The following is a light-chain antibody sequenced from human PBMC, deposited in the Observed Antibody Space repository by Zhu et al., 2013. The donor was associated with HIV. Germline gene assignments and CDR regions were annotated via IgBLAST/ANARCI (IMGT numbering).Light chain of an antibody. Sequence: EIVMTQSPATLSVSPRGKSHSLLQGQSECLQQLSLVPPETWAGSQASHLMGASTRATGIPARFSGSGSGTEFTLTISSLQSEDFAVYYCQQYNNWPRTFGQGTKVE. J-gene: IGKJ1*01. CDR1: ECLQQ. CDR3: QQYNNWPRT. V-gene: IGKV3-15*01. CDR2: GAS.